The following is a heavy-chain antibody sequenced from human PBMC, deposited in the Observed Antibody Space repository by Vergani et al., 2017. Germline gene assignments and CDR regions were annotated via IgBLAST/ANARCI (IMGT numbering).Heavy chain of an antibody. J-gene: IGHJ3*02. D-gene: IGHD6-19*01. V-gene: IGHV3-23*01. CDR2: LSASDRRT. CDR1: GFTFIMHA. CDR3: AKVGRSEVAGTFGAFDI. Sequence: EVQLLESGGDLVQPGGSLRLSCAASGFTFIMHAMSWVRPAPGKGLEWVSTLSASDRRTNYADSVKGRFTISRDNSKNTLFLHMNSLRPEDTAVYYCAKVGRSEVAGTFGAFDIWGQGTMVTVSS.